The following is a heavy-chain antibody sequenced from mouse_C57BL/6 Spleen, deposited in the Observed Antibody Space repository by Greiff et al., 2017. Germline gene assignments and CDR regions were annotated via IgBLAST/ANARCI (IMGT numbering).Heavy chain of an antibody. Sequence: QVQLQQSGPGLVQPSQSLSITCTVSGFSLTSYGVHWVRQSPGKGLEWLGVIWSGGSTDYNAAFISRLSISKDNSKSQVFFKMNSLQADDTAIYYCASGESYDYDGGQGVPFAYWGQGTLVTVSA. D-gene: IGHD2-4*01. CDR3: ASGESYDYDGGQGVPFAY. J-gene: IGHJ3*01. CDR1: GFSLTSYG. CDR2: IWSGGST. V-gene: IGHV2-2*01.